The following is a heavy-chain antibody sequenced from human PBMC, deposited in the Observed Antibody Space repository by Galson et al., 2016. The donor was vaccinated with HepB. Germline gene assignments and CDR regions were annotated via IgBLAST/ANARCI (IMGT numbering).Heavy chain of an antibody. Sequence: TLSLTCTVSGGSISSTSYSWGWIRQPPGKGLEWIGSIYYSGSTYYKPSLKSRVTISVDTSKNQFSLKLSSVTAADTAVYFCASHNWNDGDESQMHYYFDYWAQGTLVTVSS. CDR1: GGSISSTSYS. V-gene: IGHV4-39*01. CDR2: IYYSGST. J-gene: IGHJ4*02. CDR3: ASHNWNDGDESQMHYYFDY. D-gene: IGHD1-1*01.